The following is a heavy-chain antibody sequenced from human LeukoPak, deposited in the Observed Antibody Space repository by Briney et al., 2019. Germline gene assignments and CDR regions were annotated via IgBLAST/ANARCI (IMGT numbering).Heavy chain of an antibody. CDR3: ARRYSSGWYGGFDY. CDR2: IYYSGST. J-gene: IGHJ4*02. V-gene: IGHV4-59*01. D-gene: IGHD6-19*01. CDR1: GGSISSYY. Sequence: SVTLSLTCTVSGGSISSYYWSWIRQPPGKGLEWIGYIYYSGSTNYNPSLKSRVTISVDTSKNQFSLKLSSVTAADTAVYYCARRYSSGWYGGFDYWGQGTLVTVSS.